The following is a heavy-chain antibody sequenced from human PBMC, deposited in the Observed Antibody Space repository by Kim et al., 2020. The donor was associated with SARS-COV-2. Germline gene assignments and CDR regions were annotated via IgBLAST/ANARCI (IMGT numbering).Heavy chain of an antibody. CDR1: GYSFTSHW. J-gene: IGHJ3*02. D-gene: IGHD3-10*01. CDR3: ARTSYGGASDM. Sequence: GESLKISCKGSGYSFTSHWIGWVRQMPGKGLESMGIIYPRDSDTRYSPSFEGQVTISVDNSITTAYLQWGSLKASDTAMYYCARTSYGGASDMWGQGTMVTVSS. V-gene: IGHV5-51*01. CDR2: IYPRDSDT.